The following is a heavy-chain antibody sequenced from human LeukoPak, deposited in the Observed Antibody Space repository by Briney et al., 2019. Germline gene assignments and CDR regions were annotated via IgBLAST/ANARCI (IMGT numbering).Heavy chain of an antibody. CDR1: GFTFDDYA. Sequence: QTGGSLRLSCAASGFTFDDYAMHWVRQAPGKGLEWVSGISWNSGSIGYADSVKGRFTISRDNAKNSLYLQMNSLRAEDTALYYCATSHPSPGHYDFWSGYYTAPFDYWGQGTLVTVSS. CDR2: ISWNSGSI. V-gene: IGHV3-9*01. J-gene: IGHJ4*02. D-gene: IGHD3-3*01. CDR3: ATSHPSPGHYDFWSGYYTAPFDY.